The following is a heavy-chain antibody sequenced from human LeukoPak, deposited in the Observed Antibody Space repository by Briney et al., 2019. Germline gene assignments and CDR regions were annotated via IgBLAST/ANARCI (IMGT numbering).Heavy chain of an antibody. Sequence: GGSLRLSCAASGFTFSSYSMNWVRQAPGKGLEWVSSISSSSSYIYYADSVKGRFTISRDNAKNSLYLQMNSLRAEDTAVYYCAREIFWSGYYSNLHFDYWGQGTLVTVSS. CDR2: ISSSSSYI. J-gene: IGHJ4*02. CDR3: AREIFWSGYYSNLHFDY. V-gene: IGHV3-21*01. D-gene: IGHD3-3*01. CDR1: GFTFSSYS.